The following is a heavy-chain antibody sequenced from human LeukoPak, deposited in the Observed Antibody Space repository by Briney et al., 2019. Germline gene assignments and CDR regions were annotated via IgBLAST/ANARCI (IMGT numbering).Heavy chain of an antibody. CDR3: GRGARPPHYYYYMDV. Sequence: ASVKVSCKASGYTFTSYDINWVRQATGQGLEWMGWMNPNSGNTGYAQKFQGRVTITRNTSISTAYMELSSLRSEDTAVYYCGRGARPPHYYYYMDVWSKGTTVTVSS. V-gene: IGHV1-8*03. D-gene: IGHD5-12*01. CDR1: GYTFTSYD. J-gene: IGHJ6*03. CDR2: MNPNSGNT.